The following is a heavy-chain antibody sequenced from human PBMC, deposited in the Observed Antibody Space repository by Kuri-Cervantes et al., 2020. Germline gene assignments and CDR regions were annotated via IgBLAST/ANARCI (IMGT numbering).Heavy chain of an antibody. CDR2: IKSKTDGGTT. CDR1: GFTFSNAW. V-gene: IGHV3-15*01. CDR3: TTDAGKLGYCSGGSCYSGYYYGMDV. J-gene: IGHJ6*02. Sequence: GGSLRLSCAASGFTFSNAWMSWVRQAPGKGLEWVGRIKSKTDGGTTDYAAPVKGRFTISRDDSKNTLYLQMNSLKTEDTAVYYCTTDAGKLGYCSGGSCYSGYYYGMDVWGQGTTVTVSS. D-gene: IGHD2-15*01.